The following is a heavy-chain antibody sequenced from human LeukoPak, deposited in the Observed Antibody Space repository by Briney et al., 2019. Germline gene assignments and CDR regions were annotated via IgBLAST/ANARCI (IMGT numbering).Heavy chain of an antibody. J-gene: IGHJ4*02. Sequence: SETLSLTCTVSGGSISSYYWSWIRQPPGKGLEWIGYIYYSGSTNYNPSLKSRVTISVDTSKNQFSLKLSSVTAADTAVYYCARDPGQRDFDYWGQGALVTVSS. V-gene: IGHV4-59*01. CDR1: GGSISSYY. CDR2: IYYSGST. CDR3: ARDPGQRDFDY. D-gene: IGHD6-25*01.